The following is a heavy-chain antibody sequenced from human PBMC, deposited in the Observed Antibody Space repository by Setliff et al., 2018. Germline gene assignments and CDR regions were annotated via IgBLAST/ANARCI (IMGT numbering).Heavy chain of an antibody. CDR2: IYYSGST. Sequence: SETLSFTCTVSGGSISSGGYYWSWIRQHPGKGLEWIGYIYYSGSTYYNPSLKSRVTISVDTSKNQFSLKLSSVTAADTAVYYCARVGGYYYYYYGMDVWGQGTTVTVSS. CDR1: GGSISSGGYY. J-gene: IGHJ6*02. CDR3: ARVGGYYYYYYGMDV. V-gene: IGHV4-31*03.